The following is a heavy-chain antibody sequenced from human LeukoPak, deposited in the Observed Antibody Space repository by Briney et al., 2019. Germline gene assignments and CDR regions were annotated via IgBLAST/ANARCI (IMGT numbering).Heavy chain of an antibody. CDR1: GGSISSSSYY. D-gene: IGHD6-6*01. Sequence: KPSETLSLTCAVSGGSISSSSYYWGWIRQPPGKGLEWIGEINHSGSTNYNPSLKSRVTISVDTSKNQFSLKLSSVTAADTAVYYCAREAARSVPYYYYYMDVWGKGTTVTVSS. CDR2: INHSGST. V-gene: IGHV4-39*07. J-gene: IGHJ6*03. CDR3: AREAARSVPYYYYYMDV.